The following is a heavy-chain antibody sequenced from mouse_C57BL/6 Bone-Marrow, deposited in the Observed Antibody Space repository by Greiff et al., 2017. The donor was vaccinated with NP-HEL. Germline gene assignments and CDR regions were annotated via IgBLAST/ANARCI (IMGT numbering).Heavy chain of an antibody. CDR3: AREEFITTFDD. V-gene: IGHV1-50*01. J-gene: IGHJ2*01. D-gene: IGHD1-1*01. CDR1: GYTFTSYW. Sequence: QVQLQQPGAELVKPGASVKLSCKASGYTFTSYWMQWVKQRPGQGLEWIGEIDPSDSYTNYNQKFKGKATLTVDTSSSTAYMQLSSLTSEDSAVYYCAREEFITTFDDWGQGTTLTVSS. CDR2: IDPSDSYT.